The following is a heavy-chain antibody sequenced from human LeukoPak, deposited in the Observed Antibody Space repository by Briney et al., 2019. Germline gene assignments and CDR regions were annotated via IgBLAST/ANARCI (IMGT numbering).Heavy chain of an antibody. J-gene: IGHJ4*02. V-gene: IGHV1-2*02. Sequence: ASVKVSCKASGYTFTGYYIHWVRQAPGQGLEWMGWINPNSGGTNYAQKFQGRVTMTRDTSISTAYMELSSLRSEDTAVYYCARGSESYSMGDYWGQGTLVTVST. CDR1: GYTFTGYY. D-gene: IGHD2-15*01. CDR2: INPNSGGT. CDR3: ARGSESYSMGDY.